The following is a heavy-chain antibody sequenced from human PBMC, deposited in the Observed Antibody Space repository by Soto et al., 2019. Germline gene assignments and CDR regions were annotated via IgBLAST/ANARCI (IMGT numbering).Heavy chain of an antibody. V-gene: IGHV3-23*01. CDR1: GFAFSNSV. J-gene: IGHJ3*02. CDR2: INHSGERT. Sequence: GGSLRLSCAASGFAFSNSVMAWVRQAPGKGLEWVSAINHSGERTHYADSVKGRFTISRDSSKNMLYLQVNSLRAEDTAVYYCAKEGYSSGKAGAFDIWGQGTTVTVSS. D-gene: IGHD6-19*01. CDR3: AKEGYSSGKAGAFDI.